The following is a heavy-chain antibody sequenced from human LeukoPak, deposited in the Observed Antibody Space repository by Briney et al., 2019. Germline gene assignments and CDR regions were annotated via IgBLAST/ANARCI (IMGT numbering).Heavy chain of an antibody. CDR2: SYYSGST. D-gene: IGHD3-10*01. V-gene: IGHV4-30-4*07. J-gene: IGHJ4*02. CDR3: ARRDYYGSDSLSL. CDR1: GCSISSGGYS. Sequence: PSQTLSLTCAVSGCSISSGGYSWGCIPQPPGKGLEWIGHSYYSGSTYYNPSLKSRVTVSVDTSKTQFSLKLSSVTAADTAVYYCARRDYYGSDSLSLWGQGTLVTVSS.